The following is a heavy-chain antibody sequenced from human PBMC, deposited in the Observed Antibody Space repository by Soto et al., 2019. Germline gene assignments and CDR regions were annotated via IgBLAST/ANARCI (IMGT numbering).Heavy chain of an antibody. CDR2: IIPIFGTA. Sequence: QVQLVQSGAEVKKPGSSVKVSCKASGGTFSSYAISWVRQAPGQGLEWMGGIIPIFGTANYAQKFQGRVTITADESTSTAYMELSSLRSEDTAVYYCARESRYCSGGSXYFLPGIDYWGQGTLVTVSS. CDR1: GGTFSSYA. CDR3: ARESRYCSGGSXYFLPGIDY. V-gene: IGHV1-69*12. D-gene: IGHD2-15*01. J-gene: IGHJ4*02.